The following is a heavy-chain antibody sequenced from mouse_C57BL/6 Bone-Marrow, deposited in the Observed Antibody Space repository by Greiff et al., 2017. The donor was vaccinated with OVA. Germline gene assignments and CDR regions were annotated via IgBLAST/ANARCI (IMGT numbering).Heavy chain of an antibody. Sequence: QVQLKESGAELARPGASVKLSCKASGYTFTSYGISWVKQRTGQGLEWIGVIYPRSGNTYYNEKFKGKATLTADKSSSTAYMELRMLTSEVSAVYFCAPYDYSYAMDYWGQGTSVTVSS. CDR3: APYDYSYAMDY. J-gene: IGHJ4*01. CDR1: GYTFTSYG. CDR2: IYPRSGNT. V-gene: IGHV1-81*01. D-gene: IGHD2-4*01.